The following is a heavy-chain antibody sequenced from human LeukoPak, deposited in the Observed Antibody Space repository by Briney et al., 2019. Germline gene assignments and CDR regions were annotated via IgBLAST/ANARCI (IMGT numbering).Heavy chain of an antibody. J-gene: IGHJ6*03. D-gene: IGHD2-8*01. CDR2: MNPNSGNT. CDR1: GYTFTNFY. CDR3: ARGTRDGYYYYMDV. Sequence: GASVKVSCKVSGYTFTNFYMHWVRQAPGQGLEWMGWMNPNSGNTGYAHKFQGRVTITRNTSISTAYMELSSLRSEDTAVYYCARGTRDGYYYYMDVWGKGTTVTVSS. V-gene: IGHV1-8*03.